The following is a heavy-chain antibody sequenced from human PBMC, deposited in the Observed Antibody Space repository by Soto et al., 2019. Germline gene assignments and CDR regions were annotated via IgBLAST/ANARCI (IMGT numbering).Heavy chain of an antibody. D-gene: IGHD3-16*01. J-gene: IGHJ6*02. CDR1: GYTFSTYG. CDR2: INGYNGNT. CDR3: ARMGDVPYSYYGMDV. V-gene: IGHV1-18*01. Sequence: QVQLVQSGAEVKKPGASVKVSCKASGYTFSTYGISWVRQAPGQGLEWMGWINGYNGNTNYAPELQGRITMTTDTSTTTAYMELRSLRSDDTAVYYCARMGDVPYSYYGMDVWGQGTTVTVSS.